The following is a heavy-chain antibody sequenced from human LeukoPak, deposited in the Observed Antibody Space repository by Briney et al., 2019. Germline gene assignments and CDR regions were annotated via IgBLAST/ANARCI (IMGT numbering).Heavy chain of an antibody. V-gene: IGHV3-23*01. D-gene: IGHD6-13*01. CDR1: GFTFSSYA. Sequence: GGSLRLSCAASGFTFSSYAMSWVRQAPGKGLEWVSAISGSGGSTYYAASVKGRLYISRDNSKNTLYLQMNSLRAEDPAVYYCAKDRGSYSSSWYDYWGQGTLVTVSS. CDR2: ISGSGGST. J-gene: IGHJ4*02. CDR3: AKDRGSYSSSWYDY.